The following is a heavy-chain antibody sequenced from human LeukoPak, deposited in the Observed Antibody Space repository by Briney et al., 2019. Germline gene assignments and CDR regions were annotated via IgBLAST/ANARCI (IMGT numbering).Heavy chain of an antibody. CDR2: TYYRSKWYN. D-gene: IGHD4-4*01. CDR3: ARGQSNYGYYYYYGMDV. J-gene: IGHJ6*02. CDR1: GDSVSSNSAA. Sequence: SQTLSLTCAISGDSVSSNSAAWNWIRQSPSRGLEWLGRTYYRSKWYNDYAVSVKSRITINPDTSKNQFSLKLSSVTAADTAVYYCARGQSNYGYYYYYGMDVWGQGTTVTVSS. V-gene: IGHV6-1*01.